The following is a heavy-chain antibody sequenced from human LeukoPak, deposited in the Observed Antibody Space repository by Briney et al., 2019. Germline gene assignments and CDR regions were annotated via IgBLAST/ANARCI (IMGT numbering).Heavy chain of an antibody. CDR3: ARGGDTAMALEIPYYFDY. CDR2: IIPILGIA. J-gene: IGHJ4*02. D-gene: IGHD5-18*01. Sequence: ASVKVSCKASGGTFSSYAISWVRQAPGQGLEWMGRIIPILGIANYAQKLQGRVTMTTDTSTSTAYMELRSLRSDDTAVYYCARGGDTAMALEIPYYFDYWGQGTLVTVSS. V-gene: IGHV1-69*04. CDR1: GGTFSSYA.